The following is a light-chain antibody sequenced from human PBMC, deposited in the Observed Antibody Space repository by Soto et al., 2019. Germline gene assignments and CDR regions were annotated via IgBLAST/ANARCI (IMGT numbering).Light chain of an antibody. J-gene: IGLJ1*01. Sequence: QSALTQPRSVSGSPGQSVTISCTGTSSDVGGYNYVSWYQQHPGKAHKLMIYDVNKRPSGVPDRVSGSKSGNTASLTISGLQAEDEADYYCCSYAGSYTWVFGTGTKVTVL. CDR3: CSYAGSYTWV. V-gene: IGLV2-11*01. CDR1: SSDVGGYNY. CDR2: DVN.